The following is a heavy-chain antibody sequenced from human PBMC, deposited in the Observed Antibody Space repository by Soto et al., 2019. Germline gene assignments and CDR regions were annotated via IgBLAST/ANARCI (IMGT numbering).Heavy chain of an antibody. Sequence: GGSLRLSCATSEFSFSNFGIHGVRQAPGKGLHWVALIWYDGSNKFYGDSVMDRFTISRDNSKGTLNLQMNSVRVEDTALYYCAKNSADYGMDVLGQGITVTVS. D-gene: IGHD6-25*01. J-gene: IGHJ6*02. CDR1: EFSFSNFG. V-gene: IGHV3-33*06. CDR2: IWYDGSNK. CDR3: AKNSADYGMDV.